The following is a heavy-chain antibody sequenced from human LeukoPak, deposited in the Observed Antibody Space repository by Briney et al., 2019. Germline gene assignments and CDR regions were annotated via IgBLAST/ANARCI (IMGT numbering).Heavy chain of an antibody. CDR1: GGSISSRVYY. V-gene: IGHV4-39*01. J-gene: IGHJ4*02. Sequence: SETLSLTCSVSGGSISSRVYYWGWIRQPPGKGLEWIGSMYYSGSTYYNPSLKSRVTIFVDTSKIQSSLKLSSVTAADTAVYYCVGDSSGYNYRDSWGQGNLVTVSS. CDR2: MYYSGST. CDR3: VGDSSGYNYRDS. D-gene: IGHD3-22*01.